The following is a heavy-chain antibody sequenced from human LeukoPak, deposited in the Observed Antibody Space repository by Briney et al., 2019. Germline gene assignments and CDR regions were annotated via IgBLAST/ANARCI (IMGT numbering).Heavy chain of an antibody. D-gene: IGHD6-13*01. CDR2: IYYSGST. J-gene: IGHJ6*03. CDR3: ASAAAASYYYYMDV. V-gene: IGHV4-59*08. Sequence: SETLSLTCTVSGGSISSYYWSWIRQPPGKGLEWIGYIYYSGSTNYNPSLKSRVTISVDTSKNQFSLKLNSVTAADTAVYYCASAAAASYYYYMDVWGKGTTVTVSS. CDR1: GGSISSYY.